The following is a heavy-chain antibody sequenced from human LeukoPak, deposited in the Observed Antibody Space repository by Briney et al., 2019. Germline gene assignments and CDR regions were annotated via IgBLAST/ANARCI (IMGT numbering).Heavy chain of an antibody. CDR1: GYPIRSDSY. V-gene: IGHV4-38-2*01. CDR2: ISHTGST. CDR3: ARNATVIRALRFLERGGWFDP. J-gene: IGHJ5*02. D-gene: IGHD3-3*01. Sequence: NPSETLSLTCDVTGYPIRSDSYWGWVRQPPGKGLEWIASISHTGSTYYNPSLKSRVTMSVDTSKNQFSLNLSSVTAADTAVYYCARNATVIRALRFLERGGWFDPWGQGTLVTVSS.